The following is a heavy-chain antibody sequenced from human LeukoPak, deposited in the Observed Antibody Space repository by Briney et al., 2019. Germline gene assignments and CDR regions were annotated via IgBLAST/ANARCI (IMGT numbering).Heavy chain of an antibody. D-gene: IGHD3-22*01. CDR3: ARDLHYYDSSGRDY. J-gene: IGHJ4*02. Sequence: GASVKVSCKASGGTFSSYAISWVRQAPGQGLEWMGGIIPIFGTANYAQKFQGRVTMTRDTSTSTVYMELSSLRSEDTAVYYCARDLHYYDSSGRDYWGQGTLVTVSS. V-gene: IGHV1-69*05. CDR1: GGTFSSYA. CDR2: IIPIFGTA.